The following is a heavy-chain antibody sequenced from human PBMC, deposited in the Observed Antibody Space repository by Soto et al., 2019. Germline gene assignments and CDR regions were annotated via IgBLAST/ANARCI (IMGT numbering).Heavy chain of an antibody. CDR1: GFTFSDYG. D-gene: IGHD2-2*02. J-gene: IGHJ4*02. Sequence: GGSLRLSCAASGFTFSDYGMHWVRQAPGKGLEWLAVISYDGSSKYYADSVKGRFTISRDNSKNTLYLQMSSLRTEETAVYSCAKDKSRVGYTRGPFDCWGQGTLVTVSS. CDR3: AKDKSRVGYTRGPFDC. CDR2: ISYDGSSK. V-gene: IGHV3-30*18.